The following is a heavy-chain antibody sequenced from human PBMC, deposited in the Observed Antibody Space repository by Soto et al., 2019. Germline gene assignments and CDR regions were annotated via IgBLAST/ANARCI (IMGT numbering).Heavy chain of an antibody. CDR2: IDPSDSQT. Sequence: LGESLKISCKGSGYSFAGYWITWVRQKPGKGLEWMGRIDPSDSQTYYSPSFRGHVTISVTKSITTVFLQWSSLKASDTAIYYCARPDSNGWYDYWGQGTPVTVSS. CDR3: ARPDSNGWYDY. J-gene: IGHJ4*02. CDR1: GYSFAGYW. V-gene: IGHV5-10-1*01. D-gene: IGHD6-19*01.